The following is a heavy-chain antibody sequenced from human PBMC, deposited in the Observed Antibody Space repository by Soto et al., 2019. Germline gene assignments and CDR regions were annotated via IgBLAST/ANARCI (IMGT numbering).Heavy chain of an antibody. J-gene: IGHJ4*02. D-gene: IGHD3-16*01. CDR1: GGSMSSYY. CDR3: AGLWGGALDY. Sequence: QVQLQESGPGLVKPSETLSLTCTVSGGSMSSYYWSWIRQPPGKGLEWIGYIYYSGSTNYNPSLKSRVPISVDTSKKQSSLKLNSVTAADAAVYSCAGLWGGALDYWGQGTLVTVSS. V-gene: IGHV4-59*08. CDR2: IYYSGST.